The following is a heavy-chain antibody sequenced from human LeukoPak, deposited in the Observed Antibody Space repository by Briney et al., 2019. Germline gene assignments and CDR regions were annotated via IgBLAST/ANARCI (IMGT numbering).Heavy chain of an antibody. J-gene: IGHJ4*02. CDR3: ARGLSRITMVRGVRSFGY. V-gene: IGHV4-34*01. CDR2: INHSGST. D-gene: IGHD3-10*01. CDR1: GGSFSGYY. Sequence: SETLSLTCAVYGGSFSGYYWSWIRQPPGKGLEWIGEINHSGSTNYNPSLKSRVTISVDTSKNQFSLKLSSVTAADTAVYYCARGLSRITMVRGVRSFGYWGQGTLVTVSS.